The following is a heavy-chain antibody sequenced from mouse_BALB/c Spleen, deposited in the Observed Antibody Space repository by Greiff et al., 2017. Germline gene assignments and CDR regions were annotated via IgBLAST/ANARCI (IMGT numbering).Heavy chain of an antibody. CDR3: ARGGYYGYDGGAWFAY. J-gene: IGHJ3*01. CDR2: ISYSGST. CDR1: GDSITSGY. V-gene: IGHV3-8*02. Sequence: VQLQQSGPSLVKPSQTLSLTCSVTGDSITSGYWNWIRKFPGNKLEYMGYISYSGSTYYNPSLKSRISITRDTSKNQYYLQLNSVTTEDTATYYCARGGYYGYDGGAWFAYWGQGTLVTVSA. D-gene: IGHD2-2*01.